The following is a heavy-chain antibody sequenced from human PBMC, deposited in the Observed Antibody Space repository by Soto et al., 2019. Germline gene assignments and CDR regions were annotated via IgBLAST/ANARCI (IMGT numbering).Heavy chain of an antibody. CDR2: IKQDGSEK. D-gene: IGHD4-17*01. Sequence: GGALRLSCAASGVTGSSYLMSWVRQPPGKGLEWVANIKQDGSEKYYVDSVKGRFTISRDNAKNSLYLQMNSLRAEDTAVYYCARDKDYGDYGEGRYYYGMDVWGQGTTVTVSS. CDR1: GVTGSSYL. J-gene: IGHJ6*02. V-gene: IGHV3-7*03. CDR3: ARDKDYGDYGEGRYYYGMDV.